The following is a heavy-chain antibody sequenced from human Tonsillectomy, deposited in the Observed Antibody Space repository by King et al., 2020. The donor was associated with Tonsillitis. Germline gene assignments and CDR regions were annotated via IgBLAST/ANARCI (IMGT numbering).Heavy chain of an antibody. J-gene: IGHJ3*02. CDR2: ILPILDIA. D-gene: IGHD2-21*02. CDR3: ARAYCGGDCYPDAFDI. CDR1: GVTFGSDA. V-gene: IGHV1-69*04. Sequence: QLVQSGAEVKKPGSSVKFSCKASGVTFGSDAINWVRQAPGQGLEWMGRILPILDIANDSQKFQGRVTITADKSTSTAYMELSSLRSEDTAVYYCARAYCGGDCYPDAFDIWGQGTMVTVSS.